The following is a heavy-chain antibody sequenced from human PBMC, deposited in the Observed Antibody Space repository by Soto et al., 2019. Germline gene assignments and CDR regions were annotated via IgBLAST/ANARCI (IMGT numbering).Heavy chain of an antibody. CDR2: TYYTGNT. Sequence: QVQLQESGPGLVKPSQTLSLTCTVSGGSISSGGTGSYWTWIRQLPGKGLEWIGYTYYTGNTYYDPSLKSRPTISIDTSENQFSLKMTSVTAEDTAVYFCASGHDAYKVRYWGQGTLVTVSS. CDR1: GGSISSGGTGSY. CDR3: ASGHDAYKVRY. V-gene: IGHV4-31*03. D-gene: IGHD1-1*01. J-gene: IGHJ4*02.